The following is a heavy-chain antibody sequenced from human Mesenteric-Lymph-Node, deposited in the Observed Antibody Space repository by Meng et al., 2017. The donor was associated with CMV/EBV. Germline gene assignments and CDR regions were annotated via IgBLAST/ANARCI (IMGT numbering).Heavy chain of an antibody. CDR2: IYYSGTT. Sequence: SETLSLTCSVSGGSITGYYWSWIRQTPGKGLEWIGYIYYSGTTNYNPSLESRVTISVDRSKNQFSLKLSSVTAADTAMYYCAGESRRIAAAGISYYYGMDVWGQGTTVTVSS. CDR3: AGESRRIAAAGISYYYGMDV. D-gene: IGHD6-13*01. J-gene: IGHJ6*02. CDR1: GGSITGYY. V-gene: IGHV4-59*01.